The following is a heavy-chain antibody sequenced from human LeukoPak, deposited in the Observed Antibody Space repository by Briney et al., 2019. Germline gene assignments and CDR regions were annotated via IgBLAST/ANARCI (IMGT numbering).Heavy chain of an antibody. V-gene: IGHV3-30*18. Sequence: GGSLRLSCAASGFTFSSYGMHWVRQAPGKGLEWVAVISYDGSNKYYADSVKGRFTISRDNSKNTLYLQMNSLRAEDTAVYYRAKGHDYYGSGNVWGKGTTVTVSS. D-gene: IGHD3-10*01. J-gene: IGHJ6*04. CDR2: ISYDGSNK. CDR3: AKGHDYYGSGNV. CDR1: GFTFSSYG.